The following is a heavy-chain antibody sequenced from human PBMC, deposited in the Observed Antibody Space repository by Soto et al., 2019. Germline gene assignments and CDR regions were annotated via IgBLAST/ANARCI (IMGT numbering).Heavy chain of an antibody. V-gene: IGHV1-3*04. CDR3: ARDGAALADDHDW. CDR1: GYPFTSYA. D-gene: IGHD6-19*01. J-gene: IGHJ4*02. CDR2: INTETGRT. Sequence: QVQLVQSGAEVKKPGASVKVSCQASGYPFTSYAMHWVRQAPGERLEWVGWINTETGRTRYPQKLQGRVTVTRDASTNTAYMELSSLRPEDTAIYYCARDGAALADDHDWWGQGTLVTVSS.